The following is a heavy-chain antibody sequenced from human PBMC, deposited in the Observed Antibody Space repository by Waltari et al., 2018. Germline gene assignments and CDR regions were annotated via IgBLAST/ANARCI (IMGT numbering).Heavy chain of an antibody. V-gene: IGHV3-74*01. D-gene: IGHD2-15*01. CDR3: ARGDTVVVVPAPTLDY. CDR1: GFTFNNYW. J-gene: IGHJ4*02. CDR2: SNSDGVTT. Sequence: EVQLVESGGGLVQPGGSLRVSCTTSGFTFNNYWMHWVRQTPGRGLVWFSRSNSDGVTTTYADSVRGRFTISRDNARNTLYLQMNSLRADDTAVYYCARGDTVVVVPAPTLDYWGQGTLVTVSS.